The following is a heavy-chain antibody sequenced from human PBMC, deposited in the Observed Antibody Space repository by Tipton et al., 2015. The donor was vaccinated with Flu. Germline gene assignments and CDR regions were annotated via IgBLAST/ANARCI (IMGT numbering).Heavy chain of an antibody. J-gene: IGHJ4*02. Sequence: QLVQSGGGVVQPGRSLRLSCAASGFTFSSYAMHWVRQAPGKGLEWVAVISYDGSNKYYADSVKGRFTISRDNSKNTLYLQMNSLRAEDTAVYYCARRDYDFWSGYYPVRYWGQGTLVTVSS. CDR3: ARRDYDFWSGYYPVRY. CDR1: GFTFSSYA. V-gene: IGHV3-30*04. D-gene: IGHD3-3*01. CDR2: ISYDGSNK.